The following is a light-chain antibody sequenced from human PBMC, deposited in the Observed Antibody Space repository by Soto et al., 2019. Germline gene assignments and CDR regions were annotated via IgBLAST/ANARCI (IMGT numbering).Light chain of an antibody. Sequence: EIVMTQSPATLSVSPGERATLSCRASQSVSSYLAWYQQKAGQAPRLLIYDASNRATGIPARFSGSGSGTDFTLTISRLKPEDFAVYYCQQRSSWPRTFGLGTKVEI. CDR3: QQRSSWPRT. CDR1: QSVSSY. V-gene: IGKV3-11*01. CDR2: DAS. J-gene: IGKJ1*01.